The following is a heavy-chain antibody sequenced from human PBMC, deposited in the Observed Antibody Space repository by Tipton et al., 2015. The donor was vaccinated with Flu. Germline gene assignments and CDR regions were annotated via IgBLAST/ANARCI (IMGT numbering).Heavy chain of an antibody. CDR2: IYPGDSEI. CDR3: VRRDTIGWFYFEF. Sequence: QLVQSGAEVKKPGESLKISCEDSINTFISYWIGWVRQVPGKGLEWMGIIYPGDSEINYSPSFQGQVTISVDKSINTAYLQWSSLKASDTAMYYCVRRDTIGWFYFEFWGQGTRVTVSS. CDR1: INTFISYW. V-gene: IGHV5-51*01. D-gene: IGHD6-19*01. J-gene: IGHJ4*02.